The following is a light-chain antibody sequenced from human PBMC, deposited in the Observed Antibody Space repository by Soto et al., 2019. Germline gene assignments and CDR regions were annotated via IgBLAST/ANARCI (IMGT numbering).Light chain of an antibody. V-gene: IGKV1-5*01. J-gene: IGKJ3*01. CDR3: QHYHSYPFT. CDR2: DAA. CDR1: RSIGDW. Sequence: DIQMTQSPSTLSASVGDRVTITCRASRSIGDWLAWYQQRPGKAPKLLIYDAASLKSGVPSRFRGSGSGTEYTLTISSLQPEDFATYYCQHYHSYPFTFGPGTKVDFK.